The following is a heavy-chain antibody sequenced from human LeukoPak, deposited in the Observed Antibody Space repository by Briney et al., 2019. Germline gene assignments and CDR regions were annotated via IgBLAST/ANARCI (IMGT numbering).Heavy chain of an antibody. V-gene: IGHV3-9*01. D-gene: IGHD6-13*01. Sequence: GMSLRLSCAASGFTFDDYAMHWVRQAPGKGMEWVSGISWNSGSIGYADSVKGRFTISRDNAKNSLYLQMNSLRAEDTALYYCAKEGSRIAAAGTGYFDYWGQGTLVTVSS. CDR2: ISWNSGSI. J-gene: IGHJ4*02. CDR1: GFTFDDYA. CDR3: AKEGSRIAAAGTGYFDY.